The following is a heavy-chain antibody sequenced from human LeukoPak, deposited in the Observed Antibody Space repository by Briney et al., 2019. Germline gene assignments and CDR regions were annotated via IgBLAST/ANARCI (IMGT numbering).Heavy chain of an antibody. Sequence: KAGGSLRLSCAASGFTFSSYAMSWVRQAPGKGLEWIGTVYYSGSTYYNPSFRSRVTLSVDTSKSQFSLQLTSVTAADTAVYYCARASMIPAVLGGGTNWFDPWGQGTLVIVSS. J-gene: IGHJ5*02. CDR2: VYYSGST. D-gene: IGHD2-2*01. CDR3: ARASMIPAVLGGGTNWFDP. V-gene: IGHV4-39*07. CDR1: GFTFSSYA.